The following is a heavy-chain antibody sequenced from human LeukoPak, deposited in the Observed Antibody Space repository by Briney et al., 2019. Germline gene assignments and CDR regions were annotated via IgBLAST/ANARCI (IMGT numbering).Heavy chain of an antibody. Sequence: GGSLRLSCAASGFTFDDYDMNWVRQAPGKGLEWVSHINWKGGSISYADSVKGRFTISRDDAKNSLYLQMNSLRAEDTAVYYCARDPTSSWETAFDIWGQGTMVIVSS. CDR2: INWKGGSI. CDR1: GFTFDDYD. D-gene: IGHD1-26*01. CDR3: ARDPTSSWETAFDI. J-gene: IGHJ3*02. V-gene: IGHV3-20*04.